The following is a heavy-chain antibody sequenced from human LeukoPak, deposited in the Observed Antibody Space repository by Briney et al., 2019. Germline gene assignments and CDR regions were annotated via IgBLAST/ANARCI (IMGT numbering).Heavy chain of an antibody. CDR2: IYYSGST. CDR3: ARHSRYGDYVDY. Sequence: PSETLSLTCTVSGGSISSYYWSWIRQPPGKGLEWIGYIYYSGSTNYNPSLKSRVTISVDTSKNQFSLKLSSVTAADTAVYYCARHSRYGDYVDYWGQGTLVTVSS. CDR1: GGSISSYY. J-gene: IGHJ4*02. V-gene: IGHV4-59*08. D-gene: IGHD4-17*01.